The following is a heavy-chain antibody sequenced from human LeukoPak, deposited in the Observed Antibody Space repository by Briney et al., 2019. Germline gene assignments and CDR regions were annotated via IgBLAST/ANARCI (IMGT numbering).Heavy chain of an antibody. V-gene: IGHV4-39*01. D-gene: IGHD2-15*01. CDR1: GGSISSSSYY. CDR2: IYYSGST. J-gene: IGHJ4*02. Sequence: PSETLSLTCTVSGGSISSSSYYWGWIRQPPGKGLEWIGSIYYSGSTYYNPSLKSRVTISVDTSKNQFSLKLSSVTAADTAVYYCASLPSGYCSGGSCPRVDYWGQGTLVTVSS. CDR3: ASLPSGYCSGGSCPRVDY.